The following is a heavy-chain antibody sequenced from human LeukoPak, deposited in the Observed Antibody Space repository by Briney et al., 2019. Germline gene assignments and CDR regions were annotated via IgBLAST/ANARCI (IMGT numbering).Heavy chain of an antibody. Sequence: SETLSLTCAVSGGSISSGGYSWSWIRQPPGKGLEWIGYIYYSGSTNYNPSLKSRVTISVDTSKNQFSLKLSSVTAADTAVYYCARGTWLSDWGQGTLVTVSS. CDR2: IYYSGST. V-gene: IGHV4-61*08. CDR1: GGSISSGGYS. J-gene: IGHJ4*02. CDR3: ARGTWLSD. D-gene: IGHD6-19*01.